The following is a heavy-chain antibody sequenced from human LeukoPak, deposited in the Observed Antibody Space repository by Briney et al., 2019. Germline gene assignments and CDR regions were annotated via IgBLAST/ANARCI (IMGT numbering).Heavy chain of an antibody. CDR3: ARDTTPYILIGTLRDYGMDV. D-gene: IGHD1/OR15-1a*01. Sequence: SVKVSCKASGGTFSSYAISWVRQAPGQGLEWMGGIIPIFGTANYAQKFQGRVTITTDESTSTAYMELSSLRSEDTAVYYCARDTTPYILIGTLRDYGMDVWGQGTTVTVSS. V-gene: IGHV1-69*05. CDR2: IIPIFGTA. CDR1: GGTFSSYA. J-gene: IGHJ6*02.